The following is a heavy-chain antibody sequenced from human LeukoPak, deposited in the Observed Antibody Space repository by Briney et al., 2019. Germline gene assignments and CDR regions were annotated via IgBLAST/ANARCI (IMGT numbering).Heavy chain of an antibody. Sequence: SETLSLTCTVYGGSISTYYWGWIRQPPGKGLEWIGYIYYSRSTNYNSSLKSRVTISVDTSKNQFSLKLSSVTAADTAVYYCARDYRGSFDPWGQGTLVTVSS. CDR1: GGSISTYY. V-gene: IGHV4-59*01. J-gene: IGHJ5*02. D-gene: IGHD1-26*01. CDR3: ARDYRGSFDP. CDR2: IYYSRST.